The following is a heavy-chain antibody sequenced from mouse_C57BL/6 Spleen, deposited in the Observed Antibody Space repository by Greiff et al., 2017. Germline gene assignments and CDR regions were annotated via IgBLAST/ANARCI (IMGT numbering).Heavy chain of an antibody. CDR3: ARVYGSNYYAMDY. Sequence: VQLQQPGAELVMPGASVKLSCKASGYTFTSYWMHWVKQRPGQGLEWIGEIDPSDSYTNYNQKFKGKSTLTVDKSSSTAYMQLSSLTSEDSAVYYCARVYGSNYYAMDYWGQGTSVTVSS. D-gene: IGHD1-1*01. J-gene: IGHJ4*01. CDR1: GYTFTSYW. CDR2: IDPSDSYT. V-gene: IGHV1-69*01.